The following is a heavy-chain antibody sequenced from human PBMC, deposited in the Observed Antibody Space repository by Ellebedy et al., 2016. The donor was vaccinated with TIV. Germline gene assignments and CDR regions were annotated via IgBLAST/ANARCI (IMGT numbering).Heavy chain of an antibody. CDR2: ISSSGNYI. J-gene: IGHJ6*02. CDR3: ARDERLAGEGYHHGMDV. V-gene: IGHV3-21*01. Sequence: GESLKISXTASGFNFNTFFMSWVRQAPGKGLEWVSSISSSGNYIYYADSVKGRFTISRDIPENTLYLQIDSLRAEDTAVYYCARDERLAGEGYHHGMDVWGQGTTVTVSS. D-gene: IGHD3-16*01. CDR1: GFNFNTFF.